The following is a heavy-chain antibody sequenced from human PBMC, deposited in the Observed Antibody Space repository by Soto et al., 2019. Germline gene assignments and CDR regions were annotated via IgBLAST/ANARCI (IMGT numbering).Heavy chain of an antibody. Sequence: SETLSLTCSVSGASVSSYSTSYYWGWIRQPPGKGLEWIGTVSYSGNTYYNPSLKSRVTISVDTSKNQLSLRLSSVTAADTAVYFCAKLAGWPIDRHYYYMDVWGKGTTVTVSS. CDR1: GASVSSYSTSYY. D-gene: IGHD6-19*01. V-gene: IGHV4-39*01. CDR3: AKLAGWPIDRHYYYMDV. CDR2: VSYSGNT. J-gene: IGHJ6*03.